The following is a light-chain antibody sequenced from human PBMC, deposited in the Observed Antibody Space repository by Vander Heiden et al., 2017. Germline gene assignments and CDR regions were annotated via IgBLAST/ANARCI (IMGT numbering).Light chain of an antibody. CDR3: YSAADNNRV. CDR1: VLAKKY. Sequence: SYELTQPSSVSVSPGQTARITCSGDVLAKKYARWFQQKPGQAPVLVIYKDSERPSGIPERFSGSSSGTTVTLTISGAQVEDEGDYYCYSAADNNRVFGGGTKLTVL. CDR2: KDS. J-gene: IGLJ2*01. V-gene: IGLV3-27*01.